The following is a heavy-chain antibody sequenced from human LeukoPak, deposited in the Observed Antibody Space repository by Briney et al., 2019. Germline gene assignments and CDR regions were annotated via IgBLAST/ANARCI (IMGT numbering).Heavy chain of an antibody. V-gene: IGHV1-69*02. CDR3: ARTITIFGVVIRRDNWFDP. CDR2: IIPILGIA. D-gene: IGHD3-3*01. Sequence: SAKVSCKASGGTFSSYTISWVRQAPGQGLEWMGRIIPILGIANYAHKFQGRVTITADKSTSTAYMELSSLRSEDTAVYYCARTITIFGVVIRRDNWFDPWGQGTLVTVSS. J-gene: IGHJ5*02. CDR1: GGTFSSYT.